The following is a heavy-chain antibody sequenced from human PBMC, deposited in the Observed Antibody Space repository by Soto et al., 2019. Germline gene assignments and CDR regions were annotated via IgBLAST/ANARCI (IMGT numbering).Heavy chain of an antibody. CDR2: IKTKPNNYAA. J-gene: IGHJ5*02. V-gene: IGHV3-73*01. CDR3: TRSQDADCGTSRCRNWFDP. CDR1: GFTFSDSA. D-gene: IGHD2-21*01. Sequence: EVQLVESGGGLVQPGGSLKLSCAASGFTFSDSAMHWVRQASGKGLEWVGRIKTKPNNYAAAYGASVQGRFTISRDDSKSTAYLQMNSLKTEDTAVYYCTRSQDADCGTSRCRNWFDPWGQGILVTVSS.